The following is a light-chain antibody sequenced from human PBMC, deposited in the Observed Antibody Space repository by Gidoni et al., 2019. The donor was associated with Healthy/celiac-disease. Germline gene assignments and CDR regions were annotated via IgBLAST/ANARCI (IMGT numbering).Light chain of an antibody. V-gene: IGKV1-9*01. J-gene: IGKJ2*01. Sequence: DIVLTQSPSFLSASVGDRVTITCRASQGISSYLAWYQQKPGKAPKLLIYAASTLQSGVPSRFSGSGSGTEFTLTISSLQPEDFATYYCQQRNSYPRTFGQGTKLEIK. CDR3: QQRNSYPRT. CDR1: QGISSY. CDR2: AAS.